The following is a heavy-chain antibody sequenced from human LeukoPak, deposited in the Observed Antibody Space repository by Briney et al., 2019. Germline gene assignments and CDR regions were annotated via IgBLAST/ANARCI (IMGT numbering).Heavy chain of an antibody. CDR1: GFTFSSFA. CDR2: ISGSGGGT. Sequence: GGSLRLSCAASGFTFSSFAMSWVRQAPGKGLEWVSTISGSGGGTNYADSVKGRFTFSRDNSKKTLYLQMNSLRAEDTAVYYCAKDLPDYGDYIEGSWGQGTLVTVSS. V-gene: IGHV3-23*01. J-gene: IGHJ5*02. CDR3: AKDLPDYGDYIEGS. D-gene: IGHD4-17*01.